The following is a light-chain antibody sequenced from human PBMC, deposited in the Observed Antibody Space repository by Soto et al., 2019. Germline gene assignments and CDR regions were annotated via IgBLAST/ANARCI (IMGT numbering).Light chain of an antibody. Sequence: AIQMTQSPSSLSASVGDRVTITCRASQGIRNELGWYQQRPGKAPKVLISAAFSLHSGVPSRFSGSGSGTDFTLTISSLQPEDFATYYCLQDYNYPRTFGQGTRLEIK. J-gene: IGKJ5*01. CDR1: QGIRNE. V-gene: IGKV1-6*01. CDR2: AAF. CDR3: LQDYNYPRT.